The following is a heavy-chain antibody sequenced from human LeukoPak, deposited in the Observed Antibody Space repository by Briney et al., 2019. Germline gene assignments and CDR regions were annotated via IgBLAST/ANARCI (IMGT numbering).Heavy chain of an antibody. Sequence: GGSLRLSCAASGFTFSSFEMNWVRQAPGKGLEWISYISSSGSTIYYADSVKGRFSISRDNAKNSLYLQMNSLRAEDTAVYYCARGSGYLAYWGQGTLVTVSS. V-gene: IGHV3-48*03. J-gene: IGHJ4*02. D-gene: IGHD3-22*01. CDR2: ISSSGSTI. CDR3: ARGSGYLAY. CDR1: GFTFSSFE.